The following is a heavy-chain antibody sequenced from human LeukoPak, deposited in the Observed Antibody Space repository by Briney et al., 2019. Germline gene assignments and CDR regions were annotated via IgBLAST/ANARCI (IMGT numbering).Heavy chain of an antibody. CDR3: AKKSPQETTVGPYWYLGL. CDR1: GFTFSSYG. D-gene: IGHD4-23*01. J-gene: IGHJ2*01. Sequence: GGSLRLSCAASGFTFSSYGMHWVRQAPGKGLEWVAFIRYDGSDKYYADSVKGRFTISRDNSKNTLYLQMNSLRVEDTAVYYCAKKSPQETTVGPYWYLGLWGRGTLVTVSS. V-gene: IGHV3-30*02. CDR2: IRYDGSDK.